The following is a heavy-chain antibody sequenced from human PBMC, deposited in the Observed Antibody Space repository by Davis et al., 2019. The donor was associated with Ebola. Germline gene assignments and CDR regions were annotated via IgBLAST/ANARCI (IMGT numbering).Heavy chain of an antibody. CDR1: GGSISSSSYY. D-gene: IGHD6-6*01. V-gene: IGHV4-39*01. J-gene: IGHJ4*02. CDR2: IYYSGST. Sequence: GSLRLSCTVPGGSISSSSYYWGWIRQPPGKGLEWIGSIYYSGSTYYNPSLKSRVTISVDTSKNQFSLKLSSVTAADTAVYYCATLIAAVDYWGQGTLVTVSS. CDR3: ATLIAAVDY.